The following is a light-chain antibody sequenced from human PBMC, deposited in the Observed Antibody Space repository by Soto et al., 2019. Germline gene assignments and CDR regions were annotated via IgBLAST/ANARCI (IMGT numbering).Light chain of an antibody. CDR2: DVS. J-gene: IGLJ1*01. V-gene: IGLV2-14*03. CDR3: TSYTRSTPVYV. CDR1: TTEGAVGYDY. Sequence: QAVLTQPASLLGSPGRSLAISCTRVTTEGAVGYDYVSRYPQHPGQAHQLRICDVSNRRSGVSERFSGSKSGNTASLTISGIKAEDEAEYYCTSYTRSTPVYVCGTGTKVTVL.